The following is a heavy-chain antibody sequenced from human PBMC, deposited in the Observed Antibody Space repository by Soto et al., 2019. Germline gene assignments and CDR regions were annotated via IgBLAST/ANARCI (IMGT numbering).Heavy chain of an antibody. Sequence: QVQLVESGGGVVQPGRSLRLSCAASGFTFSSYAMHWVRQAPGKGLEWVAVISYDGSNKYYADSVKGRFTISRDNYKNTLYLQLNSLRPEDTAVYFCARAPTTVTTSYYFDYWGQGTLVTVSS. D-gene: IGHD4-17*01. CDR1: GFTFSSYA. CDR2: ISYDGSNK. V-gene: IGHV3-30-3*01. CDR3: ARAPTTVTTSYYFDY. J-gene: IGHJ4*02.